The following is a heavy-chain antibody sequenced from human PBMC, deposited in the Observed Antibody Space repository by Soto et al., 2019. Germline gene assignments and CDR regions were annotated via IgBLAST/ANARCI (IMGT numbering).Heavy chain of an antibody. V-gene: IGHV3-48*02. J-gene: IGHJ5*02. CDR2: ISFSSTTI. D-gene: IGHD2-8*01. Sequence: QLVESGGGLVQPGGSLRLSCAASGFAFSTYSMNWVRQAPGKGLEWVSYISFSSTTIFYADSVRGRFTISRDNAKNSLYLQMNTRRDEDTAVYYCARDNGMAGSFDPWGQGTLVTVSS. CDR1: GFAFSTYS. CDR3: ARDNGMAGSFDP.